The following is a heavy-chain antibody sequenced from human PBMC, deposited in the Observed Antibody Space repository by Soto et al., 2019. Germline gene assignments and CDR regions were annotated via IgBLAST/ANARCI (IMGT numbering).Heavy chain of an antibody. CDR2: IYYSGST. CDR3: ARGDYYVVAFDI. D-gene: IGHD3-22*01. CDR1: SVSISSGNYY. J-gene: IGHJ3*02. Sequence: QVQLQESGPGLVKPSQTLSLTCTVSSVSISSGNYYWSWIRQHPGKGLEWIGYIYYSGSTYYNPFLKSRVTISVDTSKNQFSLRLSSVTAADTAMYFCARGDYYVVAFDIWGQGTMVTVSS. V-gene: IGHV4-31*03.